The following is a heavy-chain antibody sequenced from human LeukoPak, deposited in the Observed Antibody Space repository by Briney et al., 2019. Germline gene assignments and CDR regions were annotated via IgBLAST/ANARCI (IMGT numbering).Heavy chain of an antibody. CDR2: ISSSSSYI. CDR1: GFTFSSYS. J-gene: IGHJ2*01. Sequence: PGGSLRLSCAASGFTFSSYSMNWVRQAPGKGLEWVSSISSSSSYIYYADSVKGRFTISRDNANNSLYLQVNSLRAEDTALYYCARDRPGDLAPFWYFDLWGRGTLVTVSS. V-gene: IGHV3-21*01. D-gene: IGHD7-27*01. CDR3: ARDRPGDLAPFWYFDL.